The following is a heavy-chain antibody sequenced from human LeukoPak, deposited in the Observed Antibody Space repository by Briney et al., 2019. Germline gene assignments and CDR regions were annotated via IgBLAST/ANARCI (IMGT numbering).Heavy chain of an antibody. V-gene: IGHV3-30*18. J-gene: IGHJ5*02. CDR1: GFTLSSYG. Sequence: GRSLRLSCAASGFTLSSYGMHWVRQAPGKGLEWVAVISSDGSNKYYADSVKGRFTISRDNSKNTLYLQTNSLRAEDTAVYYCAKPGIAAASTSPNWFDPWGQGTLVTVSS. D-gene: IGHD6-13*01. CDR2: ISSDGSNK. CDR3: AKPGIAAASTSPNWFDP.